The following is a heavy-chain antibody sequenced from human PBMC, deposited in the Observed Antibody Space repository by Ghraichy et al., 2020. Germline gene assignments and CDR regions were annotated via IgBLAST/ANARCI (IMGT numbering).Heavy chain of an antibody. D-gene: IGHD4-17*01. V-gene: IGHV1-24*01. Sequence: ASVKVSCKVSGYTLTELSMHWVRQAPGKGLEWMGGFAPEDGETIYAQKFQGRVTMTEDTSTDTAYMELSSLRSEDTAVYYCAKGDYGDYPAFDYWGQGTLVTVSS. CDR1: GYTLTELS. J-gene: IGHJ4*02. CDR3: AKGDYGDYPAFDY. CDR2: FAPEDGET.